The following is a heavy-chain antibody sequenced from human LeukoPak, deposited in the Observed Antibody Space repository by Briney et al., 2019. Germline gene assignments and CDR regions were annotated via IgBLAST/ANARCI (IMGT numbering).Heavy chain of an antibody. J-gene: IGHJ4*02. CDR3: ARTPGSQHIRRGIAAAGTGSFDY. V-gene: IGHV4-34*01. CDR2: INHSGST. D-gene: IGHD6-13*01. CDR1: GGSFSGYY. Sequence: PSETLSLTCAVYGGSFSGYYWSWIRQPPGKGLEWIGEINHSGSTNYNPSLKSRVTISVDTSKNQFSLKLSSVTAADTAVYYCARTPGSQHIRRGIAAAGTGSFDYWGQGTLVTVSS.